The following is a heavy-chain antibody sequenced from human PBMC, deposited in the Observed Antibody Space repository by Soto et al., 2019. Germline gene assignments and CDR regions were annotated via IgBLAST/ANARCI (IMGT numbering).Heavy chain of an antibody. J-gene: IGHJ4*02. CDR2: IYHSGST. D-gene: IGHD4-17*01. Sequence: PSETLSLTCAVSGGSISSSNWWSWVRQPPGKGLEWIGEIYHSGSTNYNPSLKSRVTISVDKSTNQFSLKLSSVTAADTAVYYCARALNDYSDYYYFDYWGQGTLVTVSS. CDR3: ARALNDYSDYYYFDY. V-gene: IGHV4-4*02. CDR1: GGSISSSNW.